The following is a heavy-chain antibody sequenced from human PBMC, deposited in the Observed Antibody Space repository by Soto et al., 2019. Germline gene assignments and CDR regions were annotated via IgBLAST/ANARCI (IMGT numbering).Heavy chain of an antibody. J-gene: IGHJ4*02. D-gene: IGHD6-13*01. CDR1: GFSLSTSGVG. V-gene: IGHV2-5*01. CDR2: IYWNDDK. Sequence: ASVLTRVSPTQTLTLTCNFSGFSLSTSGVGVGWIRQPPGKALEWLALIYWNDDKRYSPSLKSRLTITKDTSRNQVVLTMTNMDPVDTATYYCAHSGWIAAAGLRPPDYWGQGTLVTVSS. CDR3: AHSGWIAAAGLRPPDY.